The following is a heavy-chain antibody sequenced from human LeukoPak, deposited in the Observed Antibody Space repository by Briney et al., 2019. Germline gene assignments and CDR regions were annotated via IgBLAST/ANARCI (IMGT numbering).Heavy chain of an antibody. J-gene: IGHJ6*03. CDR2: INHSGST. CDR1: GGSFSGYY. CDR3: ARALRHGSGSYYYYYYMDV. V-gene: IGHV4-34*01. D-gene: IGHD3-10*01. Sequence: SETLSLTCAVYGGSFSGYYWSWIRRPPGKGLEWIGEINHSGSTNYNPSLKSRVTISVDTSKNQFSLKLSSVTAADTAVYYCARALRHGSGSYYYYYYMDVWGKGTTVTISS.